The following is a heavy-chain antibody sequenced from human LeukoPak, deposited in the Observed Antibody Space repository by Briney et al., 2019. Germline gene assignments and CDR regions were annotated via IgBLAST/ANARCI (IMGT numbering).Heavy chain of an antibody. CDR1: GGTFSSYA. V-gene: IGHV1-69*04. Sequence: SVKVSCKASGGTFSSYAISWVRQAPGQGLEWMGRIIPILGIANYAQKFQGRVTITADKSTSKAYMELSSLRSEDTAVYYCARARSPSSGYLLRDHNWFDPWGQGNLVTVSS. J-gene: IGHJ5*02. D-gene: IGHD3-22*01. CDR2: IIPILGIA. CDR3: ARARSPSSGYLLRDHNWFDP.